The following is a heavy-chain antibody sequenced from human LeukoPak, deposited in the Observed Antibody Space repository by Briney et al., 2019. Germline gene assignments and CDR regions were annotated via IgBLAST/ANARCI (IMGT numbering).Heavy chain of an antibody. Sequence: PGGSLRLSCAASGFTFSSYAMSWVRQAPGKGLEWVSVIYSGGSTYYADSVKGRFTISRDNSKNTLYLQMNSLRVEDTAVYFCARSSGWPYYFDYWGQGTLVTVSS. D-gene: IGHD6-19*01. J-gene: IGHJ4*02. CDR1: GFTFSSYA. CDR3: ARSSGWPYYFDY. CDR2: IYSGGST. V-gene: IGHV3-53*01.